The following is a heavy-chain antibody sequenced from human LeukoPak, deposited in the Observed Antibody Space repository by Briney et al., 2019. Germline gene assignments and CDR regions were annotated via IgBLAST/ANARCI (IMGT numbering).Heavy chain of an antibody. CDR3: ARHSPHMDFDY. CDR1: GGSINSYY. J-gene: IGHJ4*02. V-gene: IGHV4-59*08. Sequence: SETLSLTCTVSGGSINSYYWSWIRQPPGKGLEWIGYLYYSGYLYYNGSTNYNPSLKSRVTISADTSKNQFSLKLSSVTAADTAVYYCARHSPHMDFDYWGQGTLVTVSS. D-gene: IGHD2-21*01. CDR2: LYYSGYLYYNGST.